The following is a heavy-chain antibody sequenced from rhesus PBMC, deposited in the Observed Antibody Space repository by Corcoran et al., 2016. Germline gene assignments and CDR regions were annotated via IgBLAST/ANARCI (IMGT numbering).Heavy chain of an antibody. CDR3: ARAGPASCTGSGRYV. CDR1: GGSISSHY. CDR2: IYGMGSST. D-gene: IGHD2-21*01. J-gene: IGHJ3*01. Sequence: QLQLQEAGPRLVKHSETLSVTCAVSGGSISSHYWSWIRQAPGKGLEWIGYIYGMGSSTNYNPSLKSRVTLSVDTSKNQLSLKLSSVTTADTAVYYCARAGPASCTGSGRYVWGQGLRVTVSS. V-gene: IGHV4-169*01.